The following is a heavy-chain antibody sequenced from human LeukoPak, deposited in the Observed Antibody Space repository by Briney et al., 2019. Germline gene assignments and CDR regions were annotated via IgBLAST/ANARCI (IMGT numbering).Heavy chain of an antibody. CDR3: ARESRYGGNSGNYYYGMDV. J-gene: IGHJ6*02. CDR1: GYTFTSYD. Sequence: ASVKVSCKASGYTFTSYDINWVRQATGQGLEWMGWMNPNSGNTGYAQKFQGRVTMTRNTSISTAYMELSSLRSEDTAVYYCARESRYGGNSGNYYYGMDVWGQGTTVTVSS. D-gene: IGHD4-23*01. V-gene: IGHV1-8*01. CDR2: MNPNSGNT.